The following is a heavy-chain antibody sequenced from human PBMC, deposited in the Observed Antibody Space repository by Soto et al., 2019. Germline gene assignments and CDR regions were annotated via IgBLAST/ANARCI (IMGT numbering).Heavy chain of an antibody. CDR3: ARLRFGVYYYYGMDV. Sequence: QLQLQESGSGLVKPSQTLSLTCAVSGGSISSGGYSWSWIRQPPGKGLEWIGYIYHGGSTYYNPSLKSRVTKSVDRSKNQFSLKLSSVTAADTAVYYCARLRFGVYYYYGMDVWGQGTTVTVSS. D-gene: IGHD3-10*01. J-gene: IGHJ6*02. CDR2: IYHGGST. CDR1: GGSISSGGYS. V-gene: IGHV4-30-2*01.